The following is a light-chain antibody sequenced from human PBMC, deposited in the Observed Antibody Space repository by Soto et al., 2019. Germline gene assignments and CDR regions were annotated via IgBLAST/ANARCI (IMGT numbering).Light chain of an antibody. CDR2: DIS. CDR3: QQYYSNPWT. CDR1: QGIRND. V-gene: IGKV1-17*01. Sequence: DIQMTQSPSSLSASVGDRVTITCRASQGIRNDLGWYQQKPGKAPKRLIYDISSLGSGVPSRFSGSGSATGTEFTLTISSLQPDDLATYYCQQYYSNPWTFDQGTKVDI. J-gene: IGKJ1*01.